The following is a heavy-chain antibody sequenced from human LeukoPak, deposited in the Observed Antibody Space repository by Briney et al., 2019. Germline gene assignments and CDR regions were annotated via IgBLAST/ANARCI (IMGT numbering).Heavy chain of an antibody. CDR2: IYHSGST. J-gene: IGHJ5*02. D-gene: IGHD4-11*01. CDR1: GGSISTYY. CDR3: ARGDSNYVGRGGFDP. V-gene: IGHV4-59*12. Sequence: SETLSLTCTVSGGSISTYYWNWIRQPPGKGLEWIGYIYHSGSTNYNPSLQSRVTISVDTSKNQFSLKLSSVTAADTAVYYCARGDSNYVGRGGFDPWGQGTLVTVSS.